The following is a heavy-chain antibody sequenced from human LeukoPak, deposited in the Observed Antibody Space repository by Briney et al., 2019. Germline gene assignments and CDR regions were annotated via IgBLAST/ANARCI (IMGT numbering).Heavy chain of an antibody. V-gene: IGHV4-59*01. Sequence: SETLSLTCTVSGGSISSYYWSWIRQPPGKGLEWIGYIYYSGSTNYNPSLKSRVTISVDTSKNQFSLKLSSVTAADTAVYYCARDGVSPRLGFDPWGQGTLVTVSS. J-gene: IGHJ5*02. CDR2: IYYSGST. D-gene: IGHD6-13*01. CDR1: GGSISSYY. CDR3: ARDGVSPRLGFDP.